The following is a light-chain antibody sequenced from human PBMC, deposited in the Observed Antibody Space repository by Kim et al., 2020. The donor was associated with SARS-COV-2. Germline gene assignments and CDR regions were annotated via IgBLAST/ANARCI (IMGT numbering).Light chain of an antibody. Sequence: DIQMTQSPPSVSASVGDRVTITCRASQDISRWSAWYQQKPGKAPKLLIYAASTLQSGVPSRFSGSGSGTYFTLTISSLQPEDFATYYCQQSNKFPYTFGQGTKLEI. V-gene: IGKV1-12*01. CDR3: QQSNKFPYT. J-gene: IGKJ2*01. CDR1: QDISRW. CDR2: AAS.